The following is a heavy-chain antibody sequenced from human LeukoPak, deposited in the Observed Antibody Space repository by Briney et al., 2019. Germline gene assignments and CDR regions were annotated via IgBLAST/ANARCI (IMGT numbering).Heavy chain of an antibody. CDR1: GGSISSYY. J-gene: IGHJ4*02. V-gene: IGHV4-59*01. Sequence: SETLSLTCTVSGGSISSYYWSWIRQPPGKGLEWIGYIYYSGCTNYNPSLKSRVTISVDTSKNQFSLKLSSVTAADTAVYYCARGGKWLLLRNWGQGTLVTVSS. D-gene: IGHD3-22*01. CDR3: ARGGKWLLLRN. CDR2: IYYSGCT.